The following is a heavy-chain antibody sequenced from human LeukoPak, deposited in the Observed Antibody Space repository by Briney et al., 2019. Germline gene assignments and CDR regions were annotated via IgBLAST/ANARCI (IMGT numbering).Heavy chain of an antibody. J-gene: IGHJ5*02. D-gene: IGHD3-16*01. V-gene: IGHV7-4-1*02. CDR3: ARAYQHLGGLSFPGS. Sequence: GASVKVSCKAPGYTFTNYAMNWVRQAPGQGLQWMGWIDPNTGDPTYAQGFTGRFVFSLDTSVSTTYLQISSLKPEDTAVYYCARAYQHLGGLSFPGSWGQGTLVTVSS. CDR2: IDPNTGDP. CDR1: GYTFTNYA.